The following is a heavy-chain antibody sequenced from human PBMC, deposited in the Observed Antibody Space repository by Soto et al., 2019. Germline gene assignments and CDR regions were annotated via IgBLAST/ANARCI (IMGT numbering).Heavy chain of an antibody. Sequence: GGSLRLSCAASGFTFSSYSMNWVRQAPGKGLEWVSSISSSSSYIYYADSVKGRFTISRDNAKNSLYLQMNSLRAEDTAVYYCARHYSSGWYSDYWGQGTLVTVSS. V-gene: IGHV3-21*01. CDR1: GFTFSSYS. CDR3: ARHYSSGWYSDY. CDR2: ISSSSSYI. D-gene: IGHD6-19*01. J-gene: IGHJ4*02.